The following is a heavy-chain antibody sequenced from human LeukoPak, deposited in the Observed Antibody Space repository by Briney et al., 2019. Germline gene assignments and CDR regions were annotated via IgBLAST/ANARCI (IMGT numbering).Heavy chain of an antibody. CDR1: GFTFSGSA. CDR3: ARRPTGDPKFDY. D-gene: IGHD7-27*01. V-gene: IGHV3-73*01. CDR2: IRSKANSYAT. Sequence: GGSLKLSCAASGFTFSGSAMHWVRQASGKGLEWVGRIRSKANSYATAYAASVKGRFTISRDDSKNTAYLQMNSLTAEDTAVYYCARRPTGDPKFDYWGQGTLVTVSS. J-gene: IGHJ4*02.